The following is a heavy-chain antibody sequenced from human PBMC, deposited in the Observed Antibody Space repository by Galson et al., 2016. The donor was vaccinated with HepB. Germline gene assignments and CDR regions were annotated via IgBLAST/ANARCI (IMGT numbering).Heavy chain of an antibody. CDR3: TRGQHYSASYWGAFDP. J-gene: IGHJ5*02. D-gene: IGHD7-27*01. CDR2: INLNNGGT. V-gene: IGHV1-2*02. Sequence: SVKVSCKASGYTFTGYYMHWVRQAPGQGLEWMGWINLNNGGTNFAPKFQGRVTMTRDTSTGTVYMELSSLRSDDTAVYFCTRGQHYSASYWGAFDPWGQGTLVTVSS. CDR1: GYTFTGYY.